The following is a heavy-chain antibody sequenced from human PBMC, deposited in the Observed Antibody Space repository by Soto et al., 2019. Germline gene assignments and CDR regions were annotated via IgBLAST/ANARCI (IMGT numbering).Heavy chain of an antibody. CDR3: ARAGYLTIFGTLDYYYGMDV. CDR2: TSAYNGNT. Sequence: ASVKVSCKASGYTFTSYGISWVRQAPGQGLEWMGWTSAYNGNTNYAQKLQGRVTMTTDTSTSTAYMELRSLRSDDTAVYYCARAGYLTIFGTLDYYYGMDVWGQGTTVTVSS. D-gene: IGHD3-3*01. CDR1: GYTFTSYG. J-gene: IGHJ6*02. V-gene: IGHV1-18*01.